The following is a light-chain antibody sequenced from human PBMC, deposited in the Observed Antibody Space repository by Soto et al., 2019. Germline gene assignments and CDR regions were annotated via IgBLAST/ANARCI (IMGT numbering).Light chain of an antibody. J-gene: IGLJ1*01. CDR2: EVS. V-gene: IGLV2-14*01. CDR1: SSDVGGYNY. CDR3: SSYTSSSTRV. Sequence: QSVLTQPASVSGSPGQSITISCTGTSSDVGGYNYVSWYQQHPGNAPKLMIYEVSNRPSGVSNRFSGSTSGNTASLTISGLQAEYEADYYCSSYTSSSTRVFGTGTKVTVL.